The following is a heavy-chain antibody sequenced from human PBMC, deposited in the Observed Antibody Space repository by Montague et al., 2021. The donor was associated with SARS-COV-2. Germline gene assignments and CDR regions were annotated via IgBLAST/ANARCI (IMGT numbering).Heavy chain of an antibody. D-gene: IGHD3-10*01. CDR1: GFIFGDYS. CDR2: IRSTVYGGTT. CDR3: TRDKTLLWFGELYWYFDL. J-gene: IGHJ2*01. Sequence: SRRISCASSGFIFGDYSMSWVRQAPGKGLEWVSFIRSTVYGGTTEYAASVKGRFTISRDDSKSIAYLQMNSLKTEDTAVYYCTRDKTLLWFGELYWYFDLWGHGTLVTVSS. V-gene: IGHV3-49*04.